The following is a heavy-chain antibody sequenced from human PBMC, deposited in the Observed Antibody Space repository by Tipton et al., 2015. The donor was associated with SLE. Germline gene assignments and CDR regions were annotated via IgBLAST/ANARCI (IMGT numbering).Heavy chain of an antibody. Sequence: QLVQSGGGLVQPGGSLRLSCAASGFTFSSYEMSWVRQAPGKGLEWVSYISSSGSTIYYADSVKGRFTISRDNAKNSLYLQMNSLRAEDTAVYYCAGQNWGRGYYYYYMDVWGKGTTVTVSS. J-gene: IGHJ6*03. CDR2: ISSSGSTI. CDR1: GFTFSSYE. CDR3: AGQNWGRGYYYYYMDV. D-gene: IGHD7-27*01. V-gene: IGHV3-48*03.